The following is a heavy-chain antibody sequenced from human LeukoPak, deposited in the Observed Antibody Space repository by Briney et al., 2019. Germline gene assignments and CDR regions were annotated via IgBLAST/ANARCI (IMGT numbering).Heavy chain of an antibody. D-gene: IGHD3-22*01. Sequence: GGSLRLSCAASGFTFSSYAMHWVRQAPGKGLEWVAVISYDGSNKYYADSVKGRFTISRDNSKNTLYLQMSSLRAEDTAVYYCARDGRYYDSSGYYTGQDYWGQGTLVTVSS. J-gene: IGHJ4*02. CDR2: ISYDGSNK. CDR3: ARDGRYYDSSGYYTGQDY. V-gene: IGHV3-30-3*01. CDR1: GFTFSSYA.